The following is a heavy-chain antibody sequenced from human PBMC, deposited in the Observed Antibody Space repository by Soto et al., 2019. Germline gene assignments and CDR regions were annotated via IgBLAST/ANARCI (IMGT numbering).Heavy chain of an antibody. J-gene: IGHJ4*02. CDR1: GFTFSNAW. CDR3: TTDPPFDANDY. Sequence: GGSLRLSCAASGFTFSNAWMSWVRQAPGKGLECVGRIKSKTDGGTTDYAAPVKGRFTISRDDSKNTLYLQMNSLKTEDTAVYYCTTDPPFDANDYWGQGTLVTVYS. CDR2: IKSKTDGGTT. V-gene: IGHV3-15*01.